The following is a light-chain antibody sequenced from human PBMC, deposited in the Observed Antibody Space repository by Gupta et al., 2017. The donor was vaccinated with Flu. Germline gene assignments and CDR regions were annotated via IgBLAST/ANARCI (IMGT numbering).Light chain of an antibody. V-gene: IGKV3-11*01. CDR3: LQGDNWPLT. J-gene: IGKJ4*01. Sequence: LSPEQRATLSCRAGQSVSGSLAWYQQKPGQAPRLLIYAASNRATGIPARFSGSGSGTDLTLTISSLEPEDFAVYYCLQGDNWPLTFGGGTKVEIK. CDR2: AAS. CDR1: QSVSGS.